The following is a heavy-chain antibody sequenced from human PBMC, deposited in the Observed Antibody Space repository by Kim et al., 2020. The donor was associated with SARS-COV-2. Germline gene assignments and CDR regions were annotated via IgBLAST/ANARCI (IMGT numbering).Heavy chain of an antibody. CDR3: ARSPLRYFDRAPFEY. J-gene: IGHJ4*02. D-gene: IGHD3-9*01. V-gene: IGHV4-31*03. Sequence: SETLSLTCTVSGGSISSGGYYWSWIRQHPGKGLEWIGYIYYSGSTYYNPSLKSRVTISVDTSKNQFSLKLSSVTAADTAVYYCARSPLRYFDRAPFEYWGQGTLVTVSS. CDR1: GGSISSGGYY. CDR2: IYYSGST.